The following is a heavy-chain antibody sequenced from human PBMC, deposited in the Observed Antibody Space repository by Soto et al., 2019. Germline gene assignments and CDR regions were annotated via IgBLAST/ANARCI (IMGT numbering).Heavy chain of an antibody. Sequence: ASVKVSCKASGYTFTSYGISWVRQAPGQGLEWMGWISAYNGNTNYAQKLQGRVTMTTDTSTSTAYMELRSLRSDDTAVYYCARDKGYGDYARGTAFDIWGQGTMVTVSS. CDR2: ISAYNGNT. D-gene: IGHD4-17*01. CDR3: ARDKGYGDYARGTAFDI. CDR1: GYTFTSYG. V-gene: IGHV1-18*01. J-gene: IGHJ3*02.